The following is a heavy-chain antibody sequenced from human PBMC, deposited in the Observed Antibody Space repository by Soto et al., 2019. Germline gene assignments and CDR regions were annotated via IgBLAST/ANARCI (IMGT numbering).Heavy chain of an antibody. V-gene: IGHV3-30-3*01. D-gene: IGHD3-10*01. Sequence: QVQLVESGGGVVQPGRSLRLSCAASGFTFSSYAMHWVRQAPGKGLEGVAVISYDGSNKYYADSVKGRFTISRDNSKNTLYLKMNSLRAEDTAVYYCARYGLNWGQGTLVTVSS. J-gene: IGHJ4*02. CDR1: GFTFSSYA. CDR3: ARYGLN. CDR2: ISYDGSNK.